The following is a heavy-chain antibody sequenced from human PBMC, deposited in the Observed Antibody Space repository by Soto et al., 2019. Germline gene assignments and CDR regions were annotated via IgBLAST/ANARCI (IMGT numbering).Heavy chain of an antibody. CDR1: GYTFTSYG. D-gene: IGHD2-2*01. CDR3: ARARDCSSTSCYGVDYYYYYYMDV. CDR2: ISAYNGNT. Sequence: ASVKVSCKASGYTFTSYGISWVRQAPGQGLEWMGWISAYNGNTNYAQKLQGRVTMTTDTSTSTAYMELRSLRSDDTAVYYCARARDCSSTSCYGVDYYYYYYMDVWGKGTXVTVSS. V-gene: IGHV1-18*01. J-gene: IGHJ6*03.